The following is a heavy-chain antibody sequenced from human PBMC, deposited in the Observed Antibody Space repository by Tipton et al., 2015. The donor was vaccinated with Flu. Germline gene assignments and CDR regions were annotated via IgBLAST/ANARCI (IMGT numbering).Heavy chain of an antibody. CDR1: GGSISSGSYY. CDR3: VRAGWLLPFDY. J-gene: IGHJ4*02. V-gene: IGHV4-61*02. D-gene: IGHD3-22*01. CDR2: IYTSGST. Sequence: LRLSCTVSGGSISSGSYYWSWIRQPAGKGLEWIGRIYTSGSTNYNPSLKSRVTISVDTSKNQFSLKLSSVTAADTAVHYCVRAGWLLPFDYWGQGTLVTVSS.